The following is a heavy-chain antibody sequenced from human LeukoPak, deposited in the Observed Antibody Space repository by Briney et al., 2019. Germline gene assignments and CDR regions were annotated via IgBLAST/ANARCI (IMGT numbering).Heavy chain of an antibody. CDR1: GGSLKSYF. CDR3: ARVGGSGWFHLDY. CDR2: IYYSGST. J-gene: IGHJ4*02. D-gene: IGHD6-19*01. Sequence: KPSETLSLTCTVSGGSLKSYFWSWIRQPPGKGLEWVGYIYYSGSTNYNPSLKSRVTISVDTSKNQFSLKLSSVTAADTAVYYCARVGGSGWFHLDYWGQGALITVSS. V-gene: IGHV4-59*01.